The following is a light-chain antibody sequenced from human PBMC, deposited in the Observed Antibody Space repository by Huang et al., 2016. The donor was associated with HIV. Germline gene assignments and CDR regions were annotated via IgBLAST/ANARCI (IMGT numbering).Light chain of an antibody. CDR3: MQALQTPYT. Sequence: DIVMTQFPPSMPVIPGEPASISCKSTQSLLHSNGYNYLDWYLQNPGQSPQLLIYMGYNRACGVPDRFSGSGSGTDFTLKINRVEAEDVGIYYCMQALQTPYTFGQGTKLEIK. CDR2: MGY. J-gene: IGKJ2*01. V-gene: IGKV2-28*01. CDR1: QSLLHSNGYNY.